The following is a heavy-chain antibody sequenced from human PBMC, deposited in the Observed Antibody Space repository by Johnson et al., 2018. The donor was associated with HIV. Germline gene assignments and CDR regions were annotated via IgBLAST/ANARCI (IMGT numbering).Heavy chain of an antibody. Sequence: EVQLVESGGGLVQPGWSLRLSCAATGFRFDSHAINWVRQAPGKGLQWVSAISYSGSSTYYADSVKGRFTISRDNSRSSVYLHMINLRADDTALYYCAREISRYYYDYAAFDLWGQGTTVTVSS. D-gene: IGHD3-22*01. V-gene: IGHV3-23*04. CDR1: GFRFDSHA. CDR3: AREISRYYYDYAAFDL. J-gene: IGHJ3*01. CDR2: ISYSGSST.